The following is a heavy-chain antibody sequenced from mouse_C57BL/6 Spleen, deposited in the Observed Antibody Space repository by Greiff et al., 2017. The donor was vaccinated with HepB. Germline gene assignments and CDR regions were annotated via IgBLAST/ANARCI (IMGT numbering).Heavy chain of an antibody. CDR2: IYPGSGNT. J-gene: IGHJ4*01. CDR3: ARGGYGNYEMDY. V-gene: IGHV1-76*01. D-gene: IGHD2-10*02. CDR1: GYTFTDYY. Sequence: QVQLKESGAELVRPGASVKLSCKASGYTFTDYYINWVKQRPGQGLEWIARIYPGSGNTYYNEKFKGKATLTAEKSSSTAYMQLSSLTSEDSAVYFCARGGYGNYEMDYWGQGTSVTVSS.